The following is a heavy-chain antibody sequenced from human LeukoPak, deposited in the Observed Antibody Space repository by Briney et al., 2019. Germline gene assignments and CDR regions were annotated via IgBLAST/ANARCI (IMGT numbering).Heavy chain of an antibody. J-gene: IGHJ4*02. V-gene: IGHV1-69*06. CDR3: ARGGRMVRGVIIWSHFDS. CDR2: IIPPFGTA. CDR1: GGTFSSYA. Sequence: AASVKVSCKASGGTFSSYAISWVRQAPGQGLEWMGGIIPPFGTAKYAQRSQDRVTITADTSTNTAYMELSSLRSEDTAVYYCARGGRMVRGVIIWSHFDSWGQGVLVTVSS. D-gene: IGHD3-10*01.